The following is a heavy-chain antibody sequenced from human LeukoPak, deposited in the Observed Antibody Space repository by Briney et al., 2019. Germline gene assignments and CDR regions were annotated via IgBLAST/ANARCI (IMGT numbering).Heavy chain of an antibody. Sequence: PGGSLRLSCVVSGFTFTNSWMSWVRQAPGKGLEWVANIKQDGSDKYYLDSVKGRFTISRDNSKNTMYLQMDSLRAEDTAVYYCARVVSYYGSSYRLLDLWGRGTLVTVSS. CDR3: ARVVSYYGSSYRLLDL. V-gene: IGHV3-7*02. J-gene: IGHJ2*01. CDR2: IKQDGSDK. CDR1: GFTFTNSW. D-gene: IGHD3-10*01.